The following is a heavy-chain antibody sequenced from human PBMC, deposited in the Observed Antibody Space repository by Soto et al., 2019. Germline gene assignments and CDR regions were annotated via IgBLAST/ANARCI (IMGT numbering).Heavy chain of an antibody. V-gene: IGHV1-18*01. Sequence: ASVKVSCKASGYTFTSYGISWVRQAPGQGLEWMGWISAYNGNTNYAQKLQGRVTMTTDTSTSTAYMELRSLRSDDTAVYYCARRKHDGYCSGGSCYHYYYMDVWGKGTTVTVSS. CDR3: ARRKHDGYCSGGSCYHYYYMDV. CDR2: ISAYNGNT. CDR1: GYTFTSYG. J-gene: IGHJ6*03. D-gene: IGHD2-15*01.